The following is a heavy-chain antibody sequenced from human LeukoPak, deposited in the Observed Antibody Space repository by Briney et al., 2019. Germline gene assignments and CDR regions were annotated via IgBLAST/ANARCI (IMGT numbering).Heavy chain of an antibody. Sequence: ASVKVSCKASGYTFTSYYMHWVRQAPGQGLEWMGIINPSGGSTSYAQKFQGRVTMTRDTSTSTVYMELSSLRSEDTAVYYCARDRGTDYYDSSGYLDYWGQGTLVTVSS. J-gene: IGHJ4*02. CDR2: INPSGGST. V-gene: IGHV1-46*01. D-gene: IGHD3-22*01. CDR3: ARDRGTDYYDSSGYLDY. CDR1: GYTFTSYY.